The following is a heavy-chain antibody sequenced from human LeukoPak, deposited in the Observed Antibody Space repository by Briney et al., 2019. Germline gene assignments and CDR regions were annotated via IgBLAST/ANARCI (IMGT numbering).Heavy chain of an antibody. Sequence: GASVKVSCKASGYTFTGYYMHWVRQAPGQGLEWMGWINPNSGGTHYAQKFQGRVTMTRDTSISTAYMELSRLRSDDTAVYYCARDARNYYDSSGYYPDYWGQGTLVSVSS. D-gene: IGHD3-22*01. CDR2: INPNSGGT. CDR1: GYTFTGYY. J-gene: IGHJ4*02. V-gene: IGHV1-2*02. CDR3: ARDARNYYDSSGYYPDY.